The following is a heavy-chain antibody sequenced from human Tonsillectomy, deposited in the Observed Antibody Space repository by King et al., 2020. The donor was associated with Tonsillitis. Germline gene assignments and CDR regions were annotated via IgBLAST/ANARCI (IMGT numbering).Heavy chain of an antibody. V-gene: IGHV3-48*01. Sequence: VQLVESGGGLVQPGGSLRLSCAASGFTFSSYNMNWVRQAPGKGLEWVLYISSSSSTIYYADSVKGRFTISRDNARNSLYLQMNSLRAEDTAVYYCATVGTVVTPAFDFWGQGTLVSVSS. J-gene: IGHJ4*02. CDR1: GFTFSSYN. CDR2: ISSSSSTI. CDR3: ATVGTVVTPAFDF. D-gene: IGHD4-23*01.